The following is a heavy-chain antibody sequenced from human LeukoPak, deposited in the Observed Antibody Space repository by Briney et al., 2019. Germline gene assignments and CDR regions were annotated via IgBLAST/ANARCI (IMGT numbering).Heavy chain of an antibody. CDR2: LLYDGNTK. V-gene: IGHV3-33*01. Sequence: TGGSLRLSCAASGFSLSNYGKHWVRQAPGKGLEWVAALLYDGNTKHYADSVKGRFTISRDISKNTFYLQMNSLTAEDTAVYYCARDHRPEIQYYYMDVWGKGTTVAVSS. J-gene: IGHJ6*03. D-gene: IGHD1-14*01. CDR3: ARDHRPEIQYYYMDV. CDR1: GFSLSNYG.